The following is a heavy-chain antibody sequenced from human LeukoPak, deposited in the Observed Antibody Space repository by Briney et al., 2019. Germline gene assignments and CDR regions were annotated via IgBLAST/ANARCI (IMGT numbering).Heavy chain of an antibody. J-gene: IGHJ5*02. CDR1: GFTFSNYW. Sequence: GGSLRLSCAASGFTFSNYWMHWVRQAPGKGLVWVSRIKSDGYSTTYADSVKGRFTISRDNAKNTLYLQMNGLRAEDTAAYYCARGATDTTRWFDPWGQGTLVTVSS. D-gene: IGHD1-7*01. CDR3: ARGATDTTRWFDP. CDR2: IKSDGYST. V-gene: IGHV3-74*01.